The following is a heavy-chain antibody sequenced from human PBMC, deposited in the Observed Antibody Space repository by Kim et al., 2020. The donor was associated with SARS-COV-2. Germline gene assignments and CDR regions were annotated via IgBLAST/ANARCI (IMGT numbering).Heavy chain of an antibody. CDR1: GFIIRTYW. J-gene: IGHJ4*02. Sequence: GGYLRLSCVASGFIIRTYWMTWVRQPPGKGLEWVGNIKEDGSEAYYADSVKGRFTISRDNAKNSLYLQMNSLRAEDTAVYYCMRDPGTYWCQGTLVIVSS. D-gene: IGHD1-26*01. CDR2: IKEDGSEA. CDR3: MRDPGTY. V-gene: IGHV3-7*01.